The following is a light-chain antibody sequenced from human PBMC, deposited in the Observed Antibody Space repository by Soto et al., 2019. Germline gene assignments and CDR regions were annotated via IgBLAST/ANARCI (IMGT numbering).Light chain of an antibody. Sequence: QSALTQPASVSGSPGQSITISCTGTVSDVGGYDSVSWYQQHPGRAPKLIIYGVNNRPSVVSNRFSASKSADTASLTISGLQAEDEANYYCCSYTTSTTYVFGTGTKVTVL. CDR3: CSYTTSTTYV. CDR2: GVN. J-gene: IGLJ1*01. V-gene: IGLV2-14*03. CDR1: VSDVGGYDS.